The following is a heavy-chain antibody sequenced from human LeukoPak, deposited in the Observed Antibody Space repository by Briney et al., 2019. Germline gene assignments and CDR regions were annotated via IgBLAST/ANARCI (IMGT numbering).Heavy chain of an antibody. V-gene: IGHV4-34*01. J-gene: IGHJ5*02. D-gene: IGHD6-13*01. CDR1: GGSFSGYY. CDR2: INHSGST. CDR3: ARGIGYSSSWYRRNWFDP. Sequence: SEALSLTCAVYGGSFSGYYWSWIRQPPGKGLEWIGEINHSGSTNYNPSLKSRVTISVDTSKDQFSLKLSSVTAADTAVYYCARGIGYSSSWYRRNWFDPWGQGTLVTVSS.